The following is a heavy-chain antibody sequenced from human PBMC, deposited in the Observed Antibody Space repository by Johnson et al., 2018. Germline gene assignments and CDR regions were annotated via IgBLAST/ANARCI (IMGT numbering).Heavy chain of an antibody. CDR1: GFTFSSYA. J-gene: IGHJ1*01. CDR3: ASDQGAYEGGMNLFQH. Sequence: QVQLVESGGGLVQXGGSLRLXCAASGFTFSSYAMSWVRQAPGKGLEWVAVISYDGSNKYYADSVKGRFTISRDNSKNTLYLKMNSLQAEDRDVYNCASDQGAYEGGMNLFQHWGQGTLVTVSS. V-gene: IGHV3-30*03. D-gene: IGHD1-26*01. CDR2: ISYDGSNK.